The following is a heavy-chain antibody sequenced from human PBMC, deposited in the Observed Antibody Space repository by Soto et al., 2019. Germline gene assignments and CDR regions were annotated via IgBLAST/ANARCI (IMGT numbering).Heavy chain of an antibody. CDR2: IKSDGSEK. J-gene: IGHJ3*02. D-gene: IGHD1-26*01. Sequence: EVQLVESGGGLVQPGGSLRLSCAASGFTFSHFWMNWVRQAPGKGLEWVANIKSDGSEKYYADSVKGRFTFSRDNAKNTLYLQMDSLRVEDTAVYYCARCRSYGMEGVERAVDIWGQGTKFTVSS. CDR3: ARCRSYGMEGVERAVDI. V-gene: IGHV3-7*03. CDR1: GFTFSHFW.